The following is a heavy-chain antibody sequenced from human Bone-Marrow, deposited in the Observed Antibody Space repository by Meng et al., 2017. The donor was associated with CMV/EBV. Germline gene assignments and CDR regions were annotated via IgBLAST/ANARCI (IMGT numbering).Heavy chain of an antibody. D-gene: IGHD5-12*01. J-gene: IGHJ4*02. CDR3: ARVIRGYERVDY. Sequence: ASVKVSCKASGYTFTGYYMHWVRQAPGQRLEWMGWINPNSGGTNYAQKFQGRVTMTRDTSISTAYMELSRLRSDDTAVYYCARVIRGYERVDYWGQGTLVTVSS. CDR2: INPNSGGT. CDR1: GYTFTGYY. V-gene: IGHV1-2*02.